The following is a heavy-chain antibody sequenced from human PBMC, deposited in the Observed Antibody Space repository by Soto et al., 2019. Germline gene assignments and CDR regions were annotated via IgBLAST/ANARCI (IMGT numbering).Heavy chain of an antibody. D-gene: IGHD4-17*01. J-gene: IGHJ6*02. Sequence: GGSLRLSCAASGFTFSSYWMSWVRQAPGKGLEWVANIKQDGSEKYYVDSVKGRFTISRDNAKNSLYLQMNSLRAEDTAVYYCAREGEMSRDYGDYVFGYYYYGMDVWGQGTTVTVSS. CDR2: IKQDGSEK. CDR1: GFTFSSYW. V-gene: IGHV3-7*05. CDR3: AREGEMSRDYGDYVFGYYYYGMDV.